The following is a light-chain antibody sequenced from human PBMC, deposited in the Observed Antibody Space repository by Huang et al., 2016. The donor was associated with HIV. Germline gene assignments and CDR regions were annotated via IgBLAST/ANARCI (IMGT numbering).Light chain of an antibody. V-gene: IGKV3-15*01. CDR2: GAS. CDR3: QQYNDWRRT. CDR1: QNVRNN. Sequence: EIVMTQSPATLSVSPGERATLSFRASQNVRNNLAWYQQKPGQAPSLLIYGASTRGTDIQARFSGRGSETEFTLTISSLQSEEFAVYYCQQYNDWRRTFGQGTKLEIK. J-gene: IGKJ2*01.